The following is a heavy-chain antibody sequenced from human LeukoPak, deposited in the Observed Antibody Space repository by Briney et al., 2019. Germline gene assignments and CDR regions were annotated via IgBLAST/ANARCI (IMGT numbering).Heavy chain of an antibody. CDR3: AKAGAGLRYFDWHAFDI. Sequence: GGSLRLSCAASGFTFSSYAMSWVRQAPGKGLEWVSAISGSGGSTYYADSVKGRFTISRDNSKNTLYLQMHTLRAEDTAVYYCAKAGAGLRYFDWHAFDIWGQGTMVTVSS. J-gene: IGHJ3*02. CDR2: ISGSGGST. D-gene: IGHD3-9*01. CDR1: GFTFSSYA. V-gene: IGHV3-23*01.